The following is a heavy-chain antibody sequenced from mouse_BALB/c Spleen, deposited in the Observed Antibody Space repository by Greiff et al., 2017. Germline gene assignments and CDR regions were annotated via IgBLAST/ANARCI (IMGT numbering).Heavy chain of an antibody. Sequence: VQLQQSGAELAKPGASVKMSCKASGYTFTSYWMHWVKQRPGQGLEWIGYINPSTGYTEYNQKFKDKATLTADKSSSTAYMQLSSLTSEDSADYYCASSYYRYFDFWGEGTTLTVSS. CDR2: INPSTGYT. D-gene: IGHD2-14*01. J-gene: IGHJ2*01. V-gene: IGHV1-7*01. CDR3: ASSYYRYFDF. CDR1: GYTFTSYW.